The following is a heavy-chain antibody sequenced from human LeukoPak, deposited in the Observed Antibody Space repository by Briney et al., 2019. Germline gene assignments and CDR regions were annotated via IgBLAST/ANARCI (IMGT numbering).Heavy chain of an antibody. CDR1: GFTFSSYG. D-gene: IGHD3-22*01. CDR2: ISYDGSNK. V-gene: IGHV3-30*18. J-gene: IGHJ4*02. Sequence: GGSLRLSCAASGFTFSSYGMHWVRQAPGKGLEWVAVISYDGSNKYYADSVKGRFTISRDNSKNTLYLQMNSLRAEDTAVYYCAKDPEYYYDSSGYFDYWGQGTLVTVSS. CDR3: AKDPEYYYDSSGYFDY.